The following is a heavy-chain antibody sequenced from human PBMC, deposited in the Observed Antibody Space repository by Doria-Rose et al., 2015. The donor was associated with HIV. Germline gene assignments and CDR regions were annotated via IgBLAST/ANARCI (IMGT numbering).Heavy chain of an antibody. CDR3: ARGLLRGGWNDVDYYYGMDD. CDR1: GGSFSGYY. Sequence: QVQLQESGAGLVKPSETLSLTCAVFGGSFSGYYWSWIRQPPGQGLEWIGEINHSGSTNYTTSLKSRVTISLDTSKNLFSLKLSSVTAADTAVYYCARGLLRGGWNDVDYYYGMDDWGQGTTVTVSS. CDR2: INHSGST. V-gene: IGHV4-34*01. J-gene: IGHJ6*02. D-gene: IGHD1-1*01.